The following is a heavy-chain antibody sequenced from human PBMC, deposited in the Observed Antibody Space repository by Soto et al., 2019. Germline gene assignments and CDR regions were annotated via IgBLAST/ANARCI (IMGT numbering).Heavy chain of an antibody. Sequence: EVQLLESGGGLVQPGGSLRLSCAASGFTFSSNAMSWVRQAPRKGLEWVSAMSGSGGSTYYADSVKGQFTISRDNSKNSHKLELNSLRGDYTALYYSAAERGDLSDKPWSFDYWGQGTLVTV. D-gene: IGHD1-1*01. CDR1: GFTFSSNA. J-gene: IGHJ4*02. CDR2: MSGSGGST. V-gene: IGHV3-23*01. CDR3: AAERGDLSDKPWSFDY.